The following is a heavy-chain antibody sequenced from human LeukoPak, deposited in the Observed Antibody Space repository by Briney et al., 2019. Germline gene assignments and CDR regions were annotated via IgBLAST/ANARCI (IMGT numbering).Heavy chain of an antibody. V-gene: IGHV4-39*01. Sequence: PSETLSLTCTVSGGSIRSSYYYWGWIRQPPGKGLEWIGSIYDSGSTYYNPSLKSRVTISVDTSKNQFSLKLNSVTAADTAVYYCARARYSSSWACDYWGQGTLVTVSS. J-gene: IGHJ4*02. D-gene: IGHD6-13*01. CDR2: IYDSGST. CDR3: ARARYSSSWACDY. CDR1: GGSIRSSYYY.